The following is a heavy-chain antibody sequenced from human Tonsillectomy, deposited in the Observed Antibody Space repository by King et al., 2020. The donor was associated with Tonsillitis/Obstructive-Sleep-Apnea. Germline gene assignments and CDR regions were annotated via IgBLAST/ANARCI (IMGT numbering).Heavy chain of an antibody. CDR2: IYSGGST. CDR1: GFTVSSNY. Sequence: QLVQSGGGLIQPGGSLRLSCAASGFTVSSNYMSWVRQAPGKGLEWVSVIYSGGSTYYADSVKGRFTISRDNSKNTLYLQMNSLRAKDTAVYYCARDPNYDFWRGGFDYWGQGTLVTVSS. CDR3: ARDPNYDFWRGGFDY. J-gene: IGHJ4*02. D-gene: IGHD3-3*01. V-gene: IGHV3-53*01.